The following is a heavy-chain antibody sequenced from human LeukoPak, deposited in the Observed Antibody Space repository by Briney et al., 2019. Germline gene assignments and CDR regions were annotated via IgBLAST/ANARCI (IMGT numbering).Heavy chain of an antibody. CDR2: TYYRSKWYN. CDR3: ARERYSSSWYHPYYFDY. J-gene: IGHJ4*02. Sequence: SQTLSLTCAISGDSVSSNSAAWNWIRQSPSRGLEWLGRTYYRSKWYNDYAVSVKSRITINPDTSKNQFSLQLNSVTPEDTTVYYCARERYSSSWYHPYYFDYWGQGTLVTVSS. D-gene: IGHD6-13*01. CDR1: GDSVSSNSAA. V-gene: IGHV6-1*01.